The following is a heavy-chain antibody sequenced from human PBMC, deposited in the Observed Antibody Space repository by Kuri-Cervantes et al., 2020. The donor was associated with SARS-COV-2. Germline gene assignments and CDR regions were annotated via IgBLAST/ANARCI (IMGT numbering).Heavy chain of an antibody. V-gene: IGHV3-23*01. J-gene: IGHJ4*02. CDR1: GFSFSTNV. CDR2: MSGSGAST. CDR3: ARESRYVYGEFDF. D-gene: IGHD5-18*01. Sequence: GGSLRLSCAASGFSFSTNVMAWVRQAPGKGLEWVSTMSGSGASTHYADSVKGRFTISRDNSKNMLYLQMYSLRAEDTAVYYCARESRYVYGEFDFWGQGTLVTVSS.